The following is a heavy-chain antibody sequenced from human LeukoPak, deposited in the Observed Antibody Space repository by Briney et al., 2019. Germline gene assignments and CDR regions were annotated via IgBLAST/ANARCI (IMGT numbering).Heavy chain of an antibody. V-gene: IGHV4-34*01. D-gene: IGHD6-13*01. J-gene: IGHJ6*03. CDR2: INHSGST. CDR1: GGSFSGYY. Sequence: PSETLSLTCAVYGGSFSGYYWSWIRQPPGKGLEWIGEINHSGSTNYNPSLKSRVTISVDTFKNQFSLKLSPVTAADTAVYYCARTTEAHSWQTRYYSYYMDVWGKGTTVTVSS. CDR3: ARTTEAHSWQTRYYSYYMDV.